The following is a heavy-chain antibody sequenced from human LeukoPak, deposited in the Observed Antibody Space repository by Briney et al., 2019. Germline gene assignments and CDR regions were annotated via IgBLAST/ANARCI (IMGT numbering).Heavy chain of an antibody. CDR3: ARGGTYYDFWSGYYRLNWFDP. CDR2: INHSGST. CDR1: GGSFSGYY. Sequence: SETLSLTCAVYGGSFSGYYWSWIRQPPGKGLEWIGEINHSGSTNYNPSLKSRVTISVDTSKNQFSLKLSSVTAADTAVYYCARGGTYYDFWSGYYRLNWFDPWGQGTLVTVSS. D-gene: IGHD3-3*01. J-gene: IGHJ5*02. V-gene: IGHV4-34*01.